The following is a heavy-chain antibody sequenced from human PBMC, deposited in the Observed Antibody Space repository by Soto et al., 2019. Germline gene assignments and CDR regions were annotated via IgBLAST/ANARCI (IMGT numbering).Heavy chain of an antibody. CDR2: NIPGSGTT. D-gene: IGHD6-13*01. Sequence: QVQLVQSRAEVRKPGSSVKVSCHSSGDSFNDYPVTWVRQAPGQGLEWMGGNIPGSGTTNYAQEFQGRVTITADVSTSTVYMELSSLKYEDTALYYCASSYGVSWYGDFWGQGTLVTVSS. CDR1: GDSFNDYP. CDR3: ASSYGVSWYGDF. V-gene: IGHV1-69*01. J-gene: IGHJ4*02.